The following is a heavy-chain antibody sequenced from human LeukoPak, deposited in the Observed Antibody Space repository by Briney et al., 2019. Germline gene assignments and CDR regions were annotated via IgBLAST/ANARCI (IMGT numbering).Heavy chain of an antibody. D-gene: IGHD1-1*01. CDR2: MSPNSGDT. J-gene: IGHJ4*02. CDR1: GYTFTNLD. V-gene: IGHV1-8*01. CDR3: ASNPPNTGDFYY. Sequence: GASVKVSCKTSGYTFTNLDINWLRQAPGQGLEWMGWMSPNSGDTGYALKFQGRVSMTRDTSISTAYMELSSLRSEDTAVYYCASNPPNTGDFYYWGLGSLVTVSS.